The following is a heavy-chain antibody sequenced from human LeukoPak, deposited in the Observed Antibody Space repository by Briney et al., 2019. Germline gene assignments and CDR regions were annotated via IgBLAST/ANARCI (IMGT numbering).Heavy chain of an antibody. Sequence: GGSLRLSCAASGFTFSSYWMSWVRQAPGKGLEWVANIKQDGSEKYYVDSVKGRFTISRDNAKNSLYLQMNSLRAEDTAVYYCARAPIDPDVYYYVDVWGKGTTVTVSS. J-gene: IGHJ6*03. CDR3: ARAPIDPDVYYYVDV. V-gene: IGHV3-7*04. D-gene: IGHD3-22*01. CDR1: GFTFSSYW. CDR2: IKQDGSEK.